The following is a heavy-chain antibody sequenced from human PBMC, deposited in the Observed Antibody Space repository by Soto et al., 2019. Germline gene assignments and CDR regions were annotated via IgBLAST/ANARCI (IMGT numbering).Heavy chain of an antibody. V-gene: IGHV4-4*02. CDR3: ARRTPLYASESSRFDP. J-gene: IGHJ5*02. CDR1: GASIGTNNW. D-gene: IGHD3-10*01. CDR2: MDYSGGT. Sequence: ASETLSLTCAVSGASIGTNNWWSWVRRPPGKGLEWIGTMDYSGGTSYNPSLKSRVTISADTSNNQFSLRLSSVTAADTAVYYCARRTPLYASESSRFDPWGQGALVTVSS.